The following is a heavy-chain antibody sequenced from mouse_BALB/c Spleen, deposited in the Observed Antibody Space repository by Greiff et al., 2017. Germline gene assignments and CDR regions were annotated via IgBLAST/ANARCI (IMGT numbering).Heavy chain of an antibody. Sequence: EVKLVESGGGLVKPGGSLKLSCAASGFTFSSYTMSWVRQTPEKRLEWVATISSGGGNTYYPDSVKGRFTISRDNAKNNLYLQMSSLRSEDTALYYCARSNWDGMDYWGQGTSVTVSS. CDR1: GFTFSSYT. CDR2: ISSGGGNT. CDR3: ARSNWDGMDY. D-gene: IGHD4-1*01. J-gene: IGHJ4*01. V-gene: IGHV5-9*03.